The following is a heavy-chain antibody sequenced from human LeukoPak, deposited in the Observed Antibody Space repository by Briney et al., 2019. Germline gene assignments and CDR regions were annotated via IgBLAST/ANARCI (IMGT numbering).Heavy chain of an antibody. J-gene: IGHJ4*02. CDR1: GFTFSSYG. V-gene: IGHV3-30*18. CDR2: ISYDGSNK. D-gene: IGHD5-12*01. CDR3: AKSAYSGYGDY. Sequence: QPGGFLRLSCVTSGFTFSSYGMHWVRQAPGKGLEWVAVISYDGSNKYYADSVKGRFTISRDNSRSTLSLQMNSLRGEDTAVYYCAKSAYSGYGDYWGQGTLVTVSS.